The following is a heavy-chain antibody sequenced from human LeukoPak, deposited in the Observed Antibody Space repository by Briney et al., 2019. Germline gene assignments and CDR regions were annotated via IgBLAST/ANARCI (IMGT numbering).Heavy chain of an antibody. CDR3: ARNSDSSSTSCYPYYFDY. Sequence: AASVKVSCKASGGTFSSYAISWVRQAPGEGLEWMGGIIPIFGTANYAQKFQGRVTITADESTSTAYMELSSLRSEDTAVYYCARNSDSSSTSCYPYYFDYWGQGTLVTVSS. V-gene: IGHV1-69*13. CDR1: GGTFSSYA. D-gene: IGHD2-2*01. CDR2: IIPIFGTA. J-gene: IGHJ4*02.